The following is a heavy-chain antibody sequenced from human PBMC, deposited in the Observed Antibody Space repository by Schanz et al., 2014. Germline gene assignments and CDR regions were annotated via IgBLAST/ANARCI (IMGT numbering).Heavy chain of an antibody. J-gene: IGHJ6*02. V-gene: IGHV3-11*01. CDR3: AKDSCSSTTCYGYGMDV. CDR2: ISGGGGTR. D-gene: IGHD2-2*01. CDR1: GFTLSDYY. Sequence: QEQLVESGGGLVKPGGSLRLSCAASGFTLSDYYMSWIRQGPGKGLEWVSGISGGGGTRNYADSVKGRFTVFRDNSKRTLYLEINDPRAEDTAVYYCAKDSCSSTTCYGYGMDVWGQGSTVTVSS.